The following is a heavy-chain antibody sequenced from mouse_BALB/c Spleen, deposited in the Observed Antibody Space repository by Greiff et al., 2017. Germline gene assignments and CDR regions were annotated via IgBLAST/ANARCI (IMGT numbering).Heavy chain of an antibody. Sequence: EVQVVESGGGLVQPGGSLKLSCAASGFTFSSYGMSWVRQTPDKRLELVATINSNGGSTYYPDSVKGRFTISRDNAKNTLYLQMSSLKSEDTAMYYCAYYRYCPFAYWGQGTLVTVSA. CDR2: INSNGGST. CDR1: GFTFSSYG. J-gene: IGHJ3*01. V-gene: IGHV5-6-3*01. D-gene: IGHD2-14*01. CDR3: AYYRYCPFAY.